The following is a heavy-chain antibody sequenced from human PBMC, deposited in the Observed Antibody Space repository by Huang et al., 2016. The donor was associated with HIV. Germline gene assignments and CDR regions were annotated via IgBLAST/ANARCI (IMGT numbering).Heavy chain of an antibody. J-gene: IGHJ6*03. D-gene: IGHD3-10*01. CDR2: IYYKGST. CDR3: ARHREGPVAYYSGWGSHLNYMDV. CDR1: GGSIRSSDYH. V-gene: IGHV4-39*01. Sequence: QLLLQESGPGLVKPSEALALTCAVSGGSIRSSDYHWGWIRQPPGKGLEWIGRIYYKGSTNYLPSLKSRVTIAVDTSKNLFFLNLTSMTAADTAVYYCARHREGPVAYYSGWGSHLNYMDVWGRGRTVVVSS.